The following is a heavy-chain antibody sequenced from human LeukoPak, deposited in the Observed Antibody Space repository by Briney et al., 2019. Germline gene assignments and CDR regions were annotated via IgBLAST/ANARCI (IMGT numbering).Heavy chain of an antibody. CDR2: IYYSGST. CDR1: GGSISSGGYY. J-gene: IGHJ6*02. V-gene: IGHV4-31*03. D-gene: IGHD2-15*01. CDR3: ARDVVVVVAANLYYYYGMDV. Sequence: SETLSLTCTVSGGSISSGGYYWSWIRQHPGKGLEWIGYIYYSGSTYYNPSLKSRVTISVDTSKNQFSLKLSSVTAADTAAYYCARDVVVVVAANLYYYYGMDVWGQGTTVTVSS.